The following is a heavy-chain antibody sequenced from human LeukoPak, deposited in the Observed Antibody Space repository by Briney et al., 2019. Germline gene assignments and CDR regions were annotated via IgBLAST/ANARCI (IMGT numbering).Heavy chain of an antibody. CDR1: GGSISSTGYY. J-gene: IGHJ4*02. CDR2: IYPSGRT. Sequence: PSQTLSLTCTVSGGSISSTGYYWTWIRQPAGKGLEWIGRIYPSGRTNYDPSLKSRVTISIDTSKNQFSLKLSSVTAADTAVYYCARSIYDSSDFDYWGQGTLVTVSS. CDR3: ARSIYDSSDFDY. D-gene: IGHD3-22*01. V-gene: IGHV4-61*02.